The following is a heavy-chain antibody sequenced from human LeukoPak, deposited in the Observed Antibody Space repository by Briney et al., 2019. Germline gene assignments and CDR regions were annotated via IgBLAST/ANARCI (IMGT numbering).Heavy chain of an antibody. CDR1: GGSISSSSYY. V-gene: IGHV4-39*01. CDR3: ASGSGYYYSSFDY. Sequence: SETLSLTCTVSGGSISSSSYYWGWIRQPPGKGLEWIGSIYYSGSTYYNPSLKSRVTISVDTSKNQFSLKLSSVTAADTAAYYCASGSGYYYSSFDYWGQGTLVTVSS. CDR2: IYYSGST. J-gene: IGHJ4*02. D-gene: IGHD3-22*01.